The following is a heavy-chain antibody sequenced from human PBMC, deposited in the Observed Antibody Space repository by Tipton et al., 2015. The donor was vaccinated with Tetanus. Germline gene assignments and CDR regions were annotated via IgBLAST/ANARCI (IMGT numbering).Heavy chain of an antibody. D-gene: IGHD2-2*01. V-gene: IGHV3-7*03. CDR3: NGGSTRAYFDY. CDR2: IRQGGSEK. Sequence: LSLTCAASGFTFSSYWMSWVRQAPGKGLEWVANIRQGGSEKHYVDSVKGRFTISRDDAKNSLYLQMNSLRAEDTAVYYCNGGSTRAYFDYWGLGTLVTVSS. CDR1: GFTFSSYW. J-gene: IGHJ4*02.